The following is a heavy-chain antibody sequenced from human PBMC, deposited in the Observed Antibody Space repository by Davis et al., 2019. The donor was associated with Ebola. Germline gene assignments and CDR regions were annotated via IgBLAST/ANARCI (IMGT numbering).Heavy chain of an antibody. D-gene: IGHD6-13*01. CDR2: IYYSGST. CDR3: ARARSLAAAGMGFDY. J-gene: IGHJ4*02. Sequence: MPSETLSLTCTVSGGSISSSSYYWGWIRQPPGKGLEWIGSIYYSGSTYYNPSLKSRVTISVDTSKNQFSLKLSSVTAADTAVYYCARARSLAAAGMGFDYWGQGTLVTVSS. V-gene: IGHV4-39*07. CDR1: GGSISSSSYY.